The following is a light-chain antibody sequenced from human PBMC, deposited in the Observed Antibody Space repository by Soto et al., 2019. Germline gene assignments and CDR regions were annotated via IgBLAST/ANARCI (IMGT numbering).Light chain of an antibody. CDR3: SSYGGSNNLV. CDR1: SSDVCGYNS. Sequence: QSALTQPPSASGSPGQSVTISCTGTSSDVCGYNSVSWYQQHPGKAPKLMIYEVNKRPSGVPDRFSGSKSGNTASLTVSGLQVEDEADYYCSSYGGSNNLVFGGGTKLTVL. J-gene: IGLJ2*01. V-gene: IGLV2-8*01. CDR2: EVN.